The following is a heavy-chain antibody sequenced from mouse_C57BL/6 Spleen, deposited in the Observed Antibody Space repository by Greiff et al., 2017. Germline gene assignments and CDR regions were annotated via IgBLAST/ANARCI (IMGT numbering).Heavy chain of an antibody. CDR1: GFSFNTYA. J-gene: IGHJ3*01. CDR3: VGVGTGAY. D-gene: IGHD4-1*01. Sequence: EVQRVESGGGLVQPKGSLKLSCAASGFSFNTYAMNWVRQAPGQGLEWVARIRSKSNNYATYYADSVKDRFTISRDDSESMLYLQMNNLKAEDTAMCYCVGVGTGAYWGQGTLVTVSA. CDR2: IRSKSNNYAT. V-gene: IGHV10-1*01.